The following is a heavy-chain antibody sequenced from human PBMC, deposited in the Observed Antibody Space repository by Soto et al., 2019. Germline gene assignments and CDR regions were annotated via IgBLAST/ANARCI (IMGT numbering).Heavy chain of an antibody. CDR2: ISAHNGNT. D-gene: IGHD1-1*01. CDR1: GYAFTTYG. Sequence: QVHLVQSGAEVKKPGASVKVSCKGSGYAFTTYGITWGRQAPGQGLEWMGWISAHNGNTNYAQKLQGRVTVTRDTSTSTAYMELRSLRSDDTAVYYCARGRYGDYWGQGARVTVSS. CDR3: ARGRYGDY. V-gene: IGHV1-18*01. J-gene: IGHJ4*02.